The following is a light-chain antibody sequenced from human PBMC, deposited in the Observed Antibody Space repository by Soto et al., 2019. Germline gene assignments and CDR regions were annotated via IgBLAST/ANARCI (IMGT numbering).Light chain of an antibody. CDR1: QSVSIN. CDR3: QHYNNWPPWT. Sequence: EIVMTQSPATLSVSPGERATLSCRASQSVSINLAWYQQKPGQAPRLLIYGASTRATGIPARFSGSGSGTEFTLTINSLQSEDFAVYSCQHYNNWPPWTFGQGTKVEIK. CDR2: GAS. V-gene: IGKV3-15*01. J-gene: IGKJ1*01.